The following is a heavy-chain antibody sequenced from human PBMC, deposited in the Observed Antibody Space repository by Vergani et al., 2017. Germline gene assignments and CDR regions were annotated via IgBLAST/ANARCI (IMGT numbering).Heavy chain of an antibody. CDR2: IYSSGST. J-gene: IGHJ3*02. D-gene: IGHD1-26*01. CDR1: GYSISSGNYY. V-gene: IGHV4-61*02. Sequence: QVQLQESGPGLLKPSQTLSLTCSVAGYSISSGNYYLNWIRQPAGKGLEWMGRIYSSGSTSYNPSIKSRITMSLDTSKNQFSLSLSSVTAADTAVYYCARGTFLHAFDNWGQGTVVTVSS. CDR3: ARGTFLHAFDN.